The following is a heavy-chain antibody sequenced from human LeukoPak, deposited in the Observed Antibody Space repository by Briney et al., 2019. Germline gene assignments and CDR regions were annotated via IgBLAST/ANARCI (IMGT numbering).Heavy chain of an antibody. J-gene: IGHJ6*03. D-gene: IGHD5-18*01. V-gene: IGHV4-38-2*02. CDR2: ISHRGST. Sequence: SETLSLTCTVSGYSISNGYYWGWIRQPPGKGLEWVGSISHRGSTYYNPSLRSRITISVDTSKNQFSLKLSSVTAADTAVYYCARDFVGYSYGYGHYYYYYYMDVWGKGTTVTVSS. CDR1: GYSISNGYY. CDR3: ARDFVGYSYGYGHYYYYYYMDV.